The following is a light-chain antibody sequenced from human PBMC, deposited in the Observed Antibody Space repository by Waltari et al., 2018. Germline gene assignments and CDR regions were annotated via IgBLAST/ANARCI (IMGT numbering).Light chain of an antibody. Sequence: QSALTQPPSASESPGQSVAISCTGTSSDVGGYNYVSWYQQHPGKAPKRRVYEVSKRPPGVPDRFAGSKSGNTASLTVSGLQAEDEADYYCSSYTGSNVVFGGGTKLTVL. CDR3: SSYTGSNVV. J-gene: IGLJ2*01. CDR2: EVS. V-gene: IGLV2-8*01. CDR1: SSDVGGYNY.